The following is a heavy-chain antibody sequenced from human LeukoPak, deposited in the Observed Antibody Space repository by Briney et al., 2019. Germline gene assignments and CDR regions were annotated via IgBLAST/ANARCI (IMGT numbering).Heavy chain of an antibody. J-gene: IGHJ4*02. CDR1: GYTFTIYA. Sequence: ASVKVSFKASGYTFTIYAMNWVRQAPGQGLEWMGWINTNTGNPTYTQGFTGRFVFSLDTSVSTAYLQISRLKAEDTAVYYCARAGPSSSSVGFDYWGQGTLVTVSS. CDR3: ARAGPSSSSVGFDY. D-gene: IGHD6-6*01. CDR2: INTNTGNP. V-gene: IGHV7-4-1*02.